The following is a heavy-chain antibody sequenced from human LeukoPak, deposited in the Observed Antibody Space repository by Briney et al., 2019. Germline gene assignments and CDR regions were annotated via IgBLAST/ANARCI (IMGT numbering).Heavy chain of an antibody. CDR3: ARDQLGDSSGYGEYFQH. D-gene: IGHD3-22*01. V-gene: IGHV4-59*01. J-gene: IGHJ1*01. Sequence: SETLSLTCTVSGGSISSYYWGWLGQPPGKELEGIGYIYYSGSTNYNPSLKSRITISVDTSKNQFSLKLSSVTAADTAVYYCARDQLGDSSGYGEYFQHWGQGTLVTVSS. CDR2: IYYSGST. CDR1: GGSISSYY.